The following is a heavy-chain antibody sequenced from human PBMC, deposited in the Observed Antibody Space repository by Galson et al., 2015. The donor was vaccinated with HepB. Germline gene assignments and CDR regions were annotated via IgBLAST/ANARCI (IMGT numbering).Heavy chain of an antibody. CDR1: GFTFDDYA. J-gene: IGHJ3*02. D-gene: IGHD2-2*01. Sequence: SLRLSCAASGFTFDDYAMHWVRQAPGKGLEWVSGISWNSGSIGYADSVKGRFTISRDNAKNSLYLQMNSLRAEDTALYYCAKGLPAAANAFDIWGQGTMVTVSS. V-gene: IGHV3-9*01. CDR3: AKGLPAAANAFDI. CDR2: ISWNSGSI.